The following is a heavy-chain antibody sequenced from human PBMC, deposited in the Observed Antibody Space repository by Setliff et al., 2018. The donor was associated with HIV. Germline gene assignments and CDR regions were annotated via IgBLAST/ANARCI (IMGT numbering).Heavy chain of an antibody. V-gene: IGHV4-39*01. CDR3: ARYTSKLDWFDS. CDR1: GDSITNDDYY. D-gene: IGHD2-2*02. Sequence: SETLSLTCTVSGDSITNDDYYWGWIRQPPGKGLEWIAIIHYNGRTYYDPSLKSRVTIFVDTSKTQFYLKLRSVTASDTAVYYCARYTSKLDWFDSWGQGTLVTSPQ. CDR2: IHYNGRT. J-gene: IGHJ5*01.